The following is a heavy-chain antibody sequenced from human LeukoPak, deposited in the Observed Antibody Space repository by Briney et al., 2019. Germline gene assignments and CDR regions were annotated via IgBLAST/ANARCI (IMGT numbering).Heavy chain of an antibody. V-gene: IGHV3-20*04. Sequence: GGSLRLSCAASGFTFDDYGMSWVRQAPGQGLEWVSCINWNGGSTGYADSVKGRFTISRDSAKNSLYLQMNSLRAEDTALYYCARDGSDSSGYGLDYWGQGTLVTVSS. J-gene: IGHJ4*02. CDR1: GFTFDDYG. D-gene: IGHD3-22*01. CDR3: ARDGSDSSGYGLDY. CDR2: INWNGGST.